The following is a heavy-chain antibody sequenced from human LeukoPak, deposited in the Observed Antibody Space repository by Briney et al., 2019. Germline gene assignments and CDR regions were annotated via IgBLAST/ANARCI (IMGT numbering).Heavy chain of an antibody. CDR2: ISSSGNYI. V-gene: IGHV3-21*01. D-gene: IGHD5-24*01. Sequence: GGSLRLSCAASDFTFSSYSMNWVRQAPGKGLEWVSSISSSGNYIYYADSVKGRFTIPRDNAKNSLFLQMNSPRAEDTAVYYCARGQGLQLKSGSDYWGQGTLVTVSS. CDR1: DFTFSSYS. J-gene: IGHJ4*02. CDR3: ARGQGLQLKSGSDY.